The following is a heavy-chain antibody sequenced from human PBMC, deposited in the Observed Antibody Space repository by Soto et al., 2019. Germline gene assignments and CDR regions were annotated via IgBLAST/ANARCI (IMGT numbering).Heavy chain of an antibody. Sequence: QVQLQQWGAGLLKPSATLSLTCAVYGGSFSPYFWSWIRQPPGKGLEWIGEINHSGSTNYNPSLTRRATLSVDTSKNQVSLKLTSVTAADTAVYYCARLASGWQYYYFDFWGRGTPVTVSS. J-gene: IGHJ2*01. V-gene: IGHV4-34*01. CDR3: ARLASGWQYYYFDF. CDR2: INHSGST. CDR1: GGSFSPYF. D-gene: IGHD6-19*01.